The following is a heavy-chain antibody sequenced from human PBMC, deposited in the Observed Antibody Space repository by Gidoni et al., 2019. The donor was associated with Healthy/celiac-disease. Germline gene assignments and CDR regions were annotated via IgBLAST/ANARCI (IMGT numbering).Heavy chain of an antibody. D-gene: IGHD3-10*01. CDR2: IWYDGSNK. CDR3: ARDFLWFQGGMDV. Sequence: QVQLVESGGGVAQPGRSLRLSCAASGFTFSSYGMHWVRQAPGKGLEWVAVIWYDGSNKYYADSVKGRFTISRDNSKNTLYLQMNSLRAEDTAVYYCARDFLWFQGGMDVWGQGTTVTVSS. CDR1: GFTFSSYG. J-gene: IGHJ6*02. V-gene: IGHV3-33*01.